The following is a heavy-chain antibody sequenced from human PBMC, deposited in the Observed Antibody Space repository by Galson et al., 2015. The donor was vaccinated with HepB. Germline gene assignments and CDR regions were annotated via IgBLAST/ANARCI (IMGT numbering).Heavy chain of an antibody. D-gene: IGHD4-17*01. V-gene: IGHV3-64*01. CDR1: GFTFSSYA. CDR3: ARDGSDYGEELDAFDI. CDR2: ISSNGGST. J-gene: IGHJ3*02. Sequence: SLRLSCAASGFTFSSYAMHWVRQAPGKGLEYVSAISSNGGSTYYANSVKGRFTISRDNSKNTLYLQMGSLRAEDMAVYYRARDGSDYGEELDAFDIWGQGTMVTVSS.